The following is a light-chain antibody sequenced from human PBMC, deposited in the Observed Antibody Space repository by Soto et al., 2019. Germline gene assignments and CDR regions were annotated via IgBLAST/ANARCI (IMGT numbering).Light chain of an antibody. CDR3: AAWDDSLNAVL. Sequence: QSVLTQPPSASGTPGQRVTISCSGSSSNIGSNTVNWYQQLPGTAPKPLIYSNNQRPSGVPDRFSGSKSGTSASLAISGLQSEDEADYFCAAWDDSLNAVLFGGGTKVTVL. J-gene: IGLJ2*01. CDR2: SNN. V-gene: IGLV1-44*01. CDR1: SSNIGSNT.